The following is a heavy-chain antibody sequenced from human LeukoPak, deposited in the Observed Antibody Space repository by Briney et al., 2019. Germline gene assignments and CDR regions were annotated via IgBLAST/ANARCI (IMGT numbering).Heavy chain of an antibody. D-gene: IGHD3-22*01. V-gene: IGHV3-64D*09. Sequence: GGSLRLSCSASGFTFSSYAMHWVCQAPGKGLKYVSGISSNGGRTDYADSVKGRFTISRDNSKNTLYLQMSSLRAEDTAVYYCVKGITMIAKLPLDYWGQGTLVTVSS. CDR1: GFTFSSYA. CDR2: ISSNGGRT. J-gene: IGHJ4*02. CDR3: VKGITMIAKLPLDY.